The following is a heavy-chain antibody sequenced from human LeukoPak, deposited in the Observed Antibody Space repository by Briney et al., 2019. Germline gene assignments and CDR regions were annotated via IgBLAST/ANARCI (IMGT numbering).Heavy chain of an antibody. D-gene: IGHD2-2*02. CDR2: INHSGST. CDR1: GGSFSGYY. V-gene: IGHV4-34*01. CDR3: ARGRYCSSTSCYKSFLGFDD. J-gene: IGHJ4*02. Sequence: SETLSLTCAVYGGSFSGYYWSWIRQPPGKGLEWIGEINHSGSTNYNPSLKSRVTISVDTSKNQFSLKLSSVTAADTAVYYCARGRYCSSTSCYKSFLGFDDWGQGTLVTVSS.